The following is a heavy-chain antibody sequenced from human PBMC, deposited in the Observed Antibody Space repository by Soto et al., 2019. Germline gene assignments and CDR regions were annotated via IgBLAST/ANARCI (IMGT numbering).Heavy chain of an antibody. CDR1: GGSISSSRYY. CDR2: IYYSGST. J-gene: IGHJ6*02. Sequence: PSEMLSLTCTVSGGSISSSRYYWGWIRQPPGKGLEWIGSIYYSGSTYYNPSLKSRVTISVDTSKNQFSLKLSSVTAADTAVYYCARLGIQLWLQLSTGMDVWGQGTTVTVSS. D-gene: IGHD5-18*01. V-gene: IGHV4-39*01. CDR3: ARLGIQLWLQLSTGMDV.